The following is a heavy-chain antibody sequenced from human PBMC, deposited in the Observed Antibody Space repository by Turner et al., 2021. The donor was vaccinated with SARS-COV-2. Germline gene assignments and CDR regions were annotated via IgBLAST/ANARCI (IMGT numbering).Heavy chain of an antibody. D-gene: IGHD5-18*01. CDR3: ARLMDTAMDYYGTDV. CDR2: IYYSGSA. Sequence: QLQLQESGPGLVKPSETLSLTCTVSGGSISSSSYYWGWIRQPPGKGLEWIGNIYYSGSAYYNPSLKSRVTISVDPSKNQFSLKQTSVTAADTAVYYCARLMDTAMDYYGTDVWGQGTTVTVSS. CDR1: GGSISSSSYY. J-gene: IGHJ6*02. V-gene: IGHV4-39*01.